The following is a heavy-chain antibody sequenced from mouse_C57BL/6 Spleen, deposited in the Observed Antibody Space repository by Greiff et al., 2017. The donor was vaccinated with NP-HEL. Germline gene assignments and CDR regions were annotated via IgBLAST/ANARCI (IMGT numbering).Heavy chain of an antibody. D-gene: IGHD1-1*01. J-gene: IGHJ4*01. CDR2: INPNYGTT. V-gene: IGHV1-39*01. CDR3: ARSSTTVVARLYYYAMDY. CDR1: GYSFTDYN. Sequence: VQLQQSGPELVKPGASVEISCKASGYSFTDYNMNWVKQSNGKSLEWIGVINPNYGTTSYNQKFKGKATLTVDQSSSTAYMQLNSLTSEDSAVYYCARSSTTVVARLYYYAMDYWGQGTSVTVSS.